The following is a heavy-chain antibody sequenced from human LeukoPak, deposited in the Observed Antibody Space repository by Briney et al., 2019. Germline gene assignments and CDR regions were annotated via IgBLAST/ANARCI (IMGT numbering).Heavy chain of an antibody. CDR2: INPNSGGT. J-gene: IGHJ4*02. Sequence: ASVKVSCKASGYTLTGYYMHWVRQAPGQGLEWMGWINPNSGGTNYAQKFQGRVTMTRDTSISTAYMELSRLRSDDTAVYYCARVHGSWYRAFFDYWGQGTLVTVSS. CDR3: ARVHGSWYRAFFDY. V-gene: IGHV1-2*02. D-gene: IGHD6-13*01. CDR1: GYTLTGYY.